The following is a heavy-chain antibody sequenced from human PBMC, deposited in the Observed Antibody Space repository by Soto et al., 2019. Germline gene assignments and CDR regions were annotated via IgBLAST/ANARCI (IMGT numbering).Heavy chain of an antibody. D-gene: IGHD1-1*01. CDR2: ISGSGGST. Sequence: PGGSLRLSCAASGFTFSSYAMSWVRQAPGKGVEWVSAISGSGGSTYYADSVKGRFTISRDNSKNTLYLQMNSLRAEDTAVYYCAKGKLERRLSWFDPWGQGTLVTVTS. CDR3: AKGKLERRLSWFDP. CDR1: GFTFSSYA. V-gene: IGHV3-23*01. J-gene: IGHJ5*02.